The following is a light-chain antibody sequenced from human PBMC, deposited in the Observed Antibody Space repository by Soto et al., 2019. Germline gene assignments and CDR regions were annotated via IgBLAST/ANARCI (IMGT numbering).Light chain of an antibody. Sequence: QSVLTQPPSASGTPGQRVTISCSGSSSNIGSNRVDGYQHFPRTAPTLLLLTNNHRPSGVPGRFSLSKSGTSASLAVSGLQSEDEADYYCAAWDDSMNGGVFGTGTKVTVL. CDR2: TNN. V-gene: IGLV1-44*01. CDR1: SSNIGSNR. J-gene: IGLJ1*01. CDR3: AAWDDSMNGGV.